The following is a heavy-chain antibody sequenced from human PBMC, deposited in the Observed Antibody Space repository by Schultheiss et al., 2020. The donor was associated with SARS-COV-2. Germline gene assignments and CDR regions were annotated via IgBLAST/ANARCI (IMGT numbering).Heavy chain of an antibody. D-gene: IGHD3-22*01. Sequence: ASVKVSCKASGGTFSSYAISWVRQAPGQGLEWMGWMNPNSGNTGYAQKFQGRVTMTRNTSISTAYMELSSLRSDDTAVYYCARATYYYDSSGWSWFDPWGQGTLVTVSS. CDR1: GGTFSSYA. J-gene: IGHJ5*02. CDR2: MNPNSGNT. V-gene: IGHV1-8*02. CDR3: ARATYYYDSSGWSWFDP.